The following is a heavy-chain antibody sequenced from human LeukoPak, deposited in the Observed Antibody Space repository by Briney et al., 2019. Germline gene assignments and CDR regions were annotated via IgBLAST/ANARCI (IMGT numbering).Heavy chain of an antibody. CDR1: GYTFTSYG. Sequence: ASVKVSCKASGYTFTSYGISWVRQAPGQGLEWMGWISAYNGNTNYAQKLQGRVTMTTDTSTSTAYMELRSLRSDDTAVYYCARDRGYQLLFEFDYWGQGTLVTVSS. J-gene: IGHJ4*02. CDR3: ARDRGYQLLFEFDY. CDR2: ISAYNGNT. V-gene: IGHV1-18*01. D-gene: IGHD2-2*01.